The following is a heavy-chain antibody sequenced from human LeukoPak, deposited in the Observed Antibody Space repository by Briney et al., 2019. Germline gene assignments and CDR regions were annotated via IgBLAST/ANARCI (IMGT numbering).Heavy chain of an antibody. J-gene: IGHJ4*02. D-gene: IGHD2-15*01. CDR3: AKDWDVAASPFDY. V-gene: IGHV3-23*01. CDR1: GFTFSSYA. Sequence: GGSLRLSCAASGFTFSSYATGWVRQAPGKGLEWVSAISGSGGSTYYADSVKGRFTISRDNSKNTLYLQMNSLRAEDTAVYYCAKDWDVAASPFDYWGQGTLVTVSS. CDR2: ISGSGGST.